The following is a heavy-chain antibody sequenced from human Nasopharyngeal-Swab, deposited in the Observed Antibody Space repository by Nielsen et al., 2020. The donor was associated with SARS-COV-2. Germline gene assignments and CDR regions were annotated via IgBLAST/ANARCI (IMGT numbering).Heavy chain of an antibody. Sequence: GGSLRLSCAASGFTFSWHWMHWVRQAPGKGLVWVSYINTDGSNTKYADSVKGRFTISRDNAKNSLYLQMNSLRVEDTAVYYCARVPGGYDSSGYYFDQWGQGTLVTVSS. CDR1: GFTFSWHW. V-gene: IGHV3-74*01. D-gene: IGHD3-22*01. CDR2: INTDGSNT. CDR3: ARVPGGYDSSGYYFDQ. J-gene: IGHJ4*02.